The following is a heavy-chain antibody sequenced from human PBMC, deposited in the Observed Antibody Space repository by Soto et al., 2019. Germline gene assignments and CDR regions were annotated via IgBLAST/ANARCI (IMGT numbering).Heavy chain of an antibody. D-gene: IGHD2-2*01. Sequence: VGQRVYGVASGLSLVSDPKGWVRQALGDGLEWGSAITSSGVTTYYADSVKGRFTISRDNSKNTGYLQMSSLSGEDTAVFFCAKGDQPVAYYFFDYWGLGTLVTGSS. CDR1: GLSLVSDP. CDR2: ITSSGVTT. J-gene: IGHJ4*02. CDR3: AKGDQPVAYYFFDY. V-gene: IGHV3-23*01.